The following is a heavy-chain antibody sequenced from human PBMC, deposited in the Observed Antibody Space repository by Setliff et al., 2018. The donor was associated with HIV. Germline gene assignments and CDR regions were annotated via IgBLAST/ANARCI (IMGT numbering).Heavy chain of an antibody. V-gene: IGHV4-39*07. CDR2: IYYSGNT. J-gene: IGHJ4*02. D-gene: IGHD3-16*01. CDR1: GGSIKSSSYY. Sequence: PSETLSLTCTVSGGSIKSSSYYWGWIRQPPGKGLEWIGSIYYSGNTYYNPSLKSRVTISLDTSKNQFSLTLSSVTAADTAVFYCARGGRKDLADYWGQGTLVTVSS. CDR3: ARGGRKDLADY.